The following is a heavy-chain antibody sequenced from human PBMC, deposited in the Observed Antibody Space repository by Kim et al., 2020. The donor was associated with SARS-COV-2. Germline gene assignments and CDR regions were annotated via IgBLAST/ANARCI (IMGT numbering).Heavy chain of an antibody. Sequence: SETLSLTCTVSGGSISSSSDYWGWIRQPPGKGLEWIGSIYYSGRTYYNPSLKSRVTISVDTSKSQFSLKLSSVTATDTAVYYCARHVKSGSYYDDYWGQGTLVTVSS. CDR2: IYYSGRT. V-gene: IGHV4-39*01. D-gene: IGHD1-26*01. J-gene: IGHJ4*02. CDR3: ARHVKSGSYYDDY. CDR1: GGSISSSSDY.